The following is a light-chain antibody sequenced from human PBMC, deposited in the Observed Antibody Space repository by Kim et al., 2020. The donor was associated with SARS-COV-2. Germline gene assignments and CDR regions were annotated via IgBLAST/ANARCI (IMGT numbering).Light chain of an antibody. CDR2: DAS. Sequence: DIQMTQSPSSLSASVGDRVTITCQTSQDISKYLNWYQQKLGRAPKLLIYDASSLETGVPSRFSGSASGTDFTFTISSLQPEDIATYYCQQHDTLPITFGQGTRLEIK. CDR3: QQHDTLPIT. J-gene: IGKJ5*01. CDR1: QDISKY. V-gene: IGKV1-33*01.